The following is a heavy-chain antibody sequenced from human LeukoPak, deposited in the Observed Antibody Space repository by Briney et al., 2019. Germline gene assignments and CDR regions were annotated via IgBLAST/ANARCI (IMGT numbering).Heavy chain of an antibody. CDR2: IYYSGST. V-gene: IGHV4-39*07. D-gene: IGHD2-2*01. CDR1: GGSISSGSYY. CDR3: ARDLHKTYCSSTSCHGEYYFDY. Sequence: SETLSLTCTVSGGSISSGSYYWSWIRQPPGKGLEWIGSIYYSGSTYYNPSLKSRVTISVDTSKNQFSLKLSSVTAADTAVYYCARDLHKTYCSSTSCHGEYYFDYWGQGTLVTVSS. J-gene: IGHJ4*02.